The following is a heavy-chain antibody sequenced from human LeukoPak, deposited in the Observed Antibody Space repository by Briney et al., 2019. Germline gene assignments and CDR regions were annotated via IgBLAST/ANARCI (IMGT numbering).Heavy chain of an antibody. Sequence: GGSLRLSRAASGFTFSSFGMHWVRQAPGKGLEWVAVISYDGSNKYYADSVKGRFTISRDNSKNTLYLQMCSLRSEDTAVYYCAKDSTTLTLTFDYWGQGTLVTVSS. CDR2: ISYDGSNK. J-gene: IGHJ4*02. D-gene: IGHD4-11*01. V-gene: IGHV3-30*18. CDR3: AKDSTTLTLTFDY. CDR1: GFTFSSFG.